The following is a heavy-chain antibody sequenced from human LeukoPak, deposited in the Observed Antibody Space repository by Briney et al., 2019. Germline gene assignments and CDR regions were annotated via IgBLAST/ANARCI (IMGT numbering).Heavy chain of an antibody. CDR3: AQEGN. V-gene: IGHV3-7*01. Sequence: GGSLRLSCVASGFSFTANWMSWVRQAPGKGPEWVASIKEDGSEKYYGDSVGGRFTISRDNAKNSLYLQMNSLRVEDTAVYYCAQEGNWGQGTLVTISS. CDR1: GFSFTANW. CDR2: IKEDGSEK. J-gene: IGHJ4*02.